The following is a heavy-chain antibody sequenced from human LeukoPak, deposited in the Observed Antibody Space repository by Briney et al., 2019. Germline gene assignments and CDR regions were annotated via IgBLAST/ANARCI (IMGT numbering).Heavy chain of an antibody. J-gene: IGHJ4*02. CDR1: GFTFSLYS. CDR3: AKDPSIAVAVVLDY. V-gene: IGHV3-48*01. CDR2: ITSGSSTI. Sequence: GGSLRLSCAASGFTFSLYSMNWVRQAPGKGLEWVSYITSGSSTIYYAESVRGRFTISRDNAKNSLFLQMNSLRAEDTAVYYCAKDPSIAVAVVLDYWGQGTLVTVSS. D-gene: IGHD6-19*01.